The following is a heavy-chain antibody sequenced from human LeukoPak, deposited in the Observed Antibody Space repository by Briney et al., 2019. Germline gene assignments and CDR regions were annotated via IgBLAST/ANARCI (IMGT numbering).Heavy chain of an antibody. V-gene: IGHV3-30-3*01. CDR1: GFTFSSYA. Sequence: GRSLRLSCAASGFTFSSYAMHWVRQAPGKGLEWVAVISYDGSNKYYADSVKGRFTISRDNSKNTLYLQMNSLRAEDTAVYYCARGGIQQCYHNWFDPGGQGTLVTASS. CDR3: ARGGIQQCYHNWFDP. J-gene: IGHJ5*02. CDR2: ISYDGSNK. D-gene: IGHD5-18*01.